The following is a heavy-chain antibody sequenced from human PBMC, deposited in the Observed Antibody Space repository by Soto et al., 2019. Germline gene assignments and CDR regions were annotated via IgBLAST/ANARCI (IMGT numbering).Heavy chain of an antibody. CDR2: ISSSGRYI. CDR3: ARVLGDGPTVVVFVE. D-gene: IGHD2-2*01. V-gene: IGHV3-21*01. J-gene: IGHJ4*02. CDR1: GFTFSSYA. Sequence: GSLRLSCSASGFTFSSYAMNWVRQAPGKGLEWVSFISSSGRYIYYPDSVKGRFTVSRDNARNSLYLQMNSLRAEDTGVYYCARVLGDGPTVVVFVEWGEGTLVTVSS.